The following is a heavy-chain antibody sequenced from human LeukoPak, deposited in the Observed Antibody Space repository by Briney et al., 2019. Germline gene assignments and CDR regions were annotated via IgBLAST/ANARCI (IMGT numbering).Heavy chain of an antibody. V-gene: IGHV3-21*01. J-gene: IGHJ6*03. D-gene: IGHD6-13*01. CDR2: ISSSSSYI. Sequence: GGSLRLSCAASGFTFSSYSMNWVRQAPGKGLEWVSSISSSSSYIYYADSVKGRFTISRDNAKNSLYLQMNSLRAEDTAVYYCARDRGTWQQLEHYYYMDVWGKGTTVTVSS. CDR3: ARDRGTWQQLEHYYYMDV. CDR1: GFTFSSYS.